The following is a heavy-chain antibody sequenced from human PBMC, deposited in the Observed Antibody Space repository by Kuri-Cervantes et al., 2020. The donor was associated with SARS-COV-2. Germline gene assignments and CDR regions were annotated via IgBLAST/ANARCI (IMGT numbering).Heavy chain of an antibody. CDR2: ISSNEDST. CDR1: GFTFSNYA. J-gene: IGHJ4*02. D-gene: IGHD3-3*01. CDR3: ARVSRSGYLDY. V-gene: IGHV3-64*02. Sequence: GGSLRLSCAASGFTFSNYAMYWVRQAPGKGLEYVSAISSNEDSTYYADSVKGRFTMSRDNSKNTLYLQMGSLRAEDMAVYYCARVSRSGYLDYWGQGTLVTVSS.